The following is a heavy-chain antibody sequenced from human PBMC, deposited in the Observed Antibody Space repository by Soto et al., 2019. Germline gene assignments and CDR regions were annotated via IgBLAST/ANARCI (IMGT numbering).Heavy chain of an antibody. V-gene: IGHV2-5*01. Sequence: SGPTLVNPTETLTLTCTVSGFSLSNARMGVSWIRQPPGKALEWLALIYWNDDKRYSPSLKSRLTITKDTSKNQVVLTMTNMDPVDTATYYCAVDSSGYYGFDYWGQGTLVTVSS. J-gene: IGHJ4*02. D-gene: IGHD3-22*01. CDR1: GFSLSNARMG. CDR3: AVDSSGYYGFDY. CDR2: IYWNDDK.